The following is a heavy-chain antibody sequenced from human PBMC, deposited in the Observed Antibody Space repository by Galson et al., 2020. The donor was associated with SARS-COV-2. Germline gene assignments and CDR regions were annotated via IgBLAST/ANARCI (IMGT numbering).Heavy chain of an antibody. CDR3: ARDGNGTAMDGWWFDP. CDR1: GFTFSSYA. D-gene: IGHD5-18*01. CDR2: ISYDGSNK. V-gene: IGHV3-30-3*01. J-gene: IGHJ5*02. Sequence: GESLKISCAASGFTFSSYAMHWVRQAPGKGLEWVAVISYDGSNKYYADSVKGRFTISRDNSKNTLYLQMNSLRAEDTAVYYCARDGNGTAMDGWWFDPWGQGTLVTVSS.